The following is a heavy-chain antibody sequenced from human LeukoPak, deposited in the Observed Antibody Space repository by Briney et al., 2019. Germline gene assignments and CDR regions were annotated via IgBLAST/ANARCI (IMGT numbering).Heavy chain of an antibody. Sequence: PGGSLRLSCAASGFTFSNYWMSWVRQARGKGLEWVANINQDGSETYYVDSMKGRFTISRDNAKNSLYLQMNSLSAEDTAVYYCAREGPYGDYLNYWGQGTLVTVSS. CDR1: GFTFSNYW. D-gene: IGHD4-17*01. CDR2: INQDGSET. J-gene: IGHJ4*02. V-gene: IGHV3-7*03. CDR3: AREGPYGDYLNY.